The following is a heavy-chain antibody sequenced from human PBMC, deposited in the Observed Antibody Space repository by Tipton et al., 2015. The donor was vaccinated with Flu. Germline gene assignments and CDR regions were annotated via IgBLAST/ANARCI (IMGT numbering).Heavy chain of an antibody. D-gene: IGHD2-2*02. J-gene: IGHJ6*02. V-gene: IGHV4-61*02. Sequence: TLSLTCTVSGDSISRGSYYYNWIRQPAGEGLEWIGRIYTNANTNYKASLKSRVTMSIDTSENQFSLKLSSVTAADTAVYYCARGAIPSMNVWGQGTTVTVSS. CDR2: IYTNANT. CDR3: ARGAIPSMNV. CDR1: GDSISRGSYY.